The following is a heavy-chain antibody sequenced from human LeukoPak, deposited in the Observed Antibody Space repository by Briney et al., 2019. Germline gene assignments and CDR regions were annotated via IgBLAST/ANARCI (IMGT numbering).Heavy chain of an antibody. V-gene: IGHV3-21*01. CDR1: GFTFSSYS. J-gene: IGHJ4*02. D-gene: IGHD3-22*01. Sequence: GGSLRLSSAASGFTFSSYSMNCVRQAPWMGLERVSSIGMSSKYINYADSVKGRFTISRDNPKNSLYPQMNSLRAEDTAVYYCARNYYDSSGYYDWGQGTLVTVSS. CDR3: ARNYYDSSGYYD. CDR2: IGMSSKYI.